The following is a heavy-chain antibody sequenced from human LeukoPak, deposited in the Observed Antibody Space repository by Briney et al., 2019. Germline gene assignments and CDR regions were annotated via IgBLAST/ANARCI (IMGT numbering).Heavy chain of an antibody. J-gene: IGHJ4*02. CDR1: GYTFTSYG. Sequence: ASVKVSCKASGYTFTSYGISWVRQAPGQGLEWMGWISAYNGNTNYAQKLQGRVTMTTDTSTSTAYMELSSLRSEDTAVYYCARESLWFGELGLDYWGQGTLVTVSS. CDR2: ISAYNGNT. V-gene: IGHV1-18*01. D-gene: IGHD3-10*01. CDR3: ARESLWFGELGLDY.